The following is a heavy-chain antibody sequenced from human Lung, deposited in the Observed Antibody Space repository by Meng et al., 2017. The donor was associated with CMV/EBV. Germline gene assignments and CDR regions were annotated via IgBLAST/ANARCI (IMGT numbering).Heavy chain of an antibody. D-gene: IGHD3-3*01. Sequence: GGSLRLSCAASGFTVSSNYMSWVRQAPGKGLEWVSYISSSGSTIYYADSVKGRFTISRDNAKNSLYLQMNSLRAEDTAVYYCARARRVAGDYFDYWGQGTLVTVSS. CDR2: ISSSGSTI. J-gene: IGHJ4*02. V-gene: IGHV3-11*01. CDR1: GFTVSSNY. CDR3: ARARRVAGDYFDY.